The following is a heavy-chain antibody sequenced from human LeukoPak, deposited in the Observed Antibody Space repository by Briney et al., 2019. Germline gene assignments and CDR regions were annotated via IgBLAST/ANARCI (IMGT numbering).Heavy chain of an antibody. CDR1: GYTFTSYY. J-gene: IGHJ4*02. D-gene: IGHD3-22*01. CDR3: ARDLRYYYDSSGYYYS. CDR2: INPSGGST. V-gene: IGHV1-46*01. Sequence: ASVKVSCKASGYTFTSYYMHWVRQAPGQGLEWMGIINPSGGSTSYAEKFQGRVTMTRDTSTSTVYMELSSLRSEDTAVYYCARDLRYYYDSSGYYYSWGQGTLVTVSS.